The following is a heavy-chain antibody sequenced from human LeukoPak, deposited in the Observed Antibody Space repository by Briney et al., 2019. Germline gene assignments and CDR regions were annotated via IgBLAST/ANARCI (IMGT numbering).Heavy chain of an antibody. D-gene: IGHD5-18*01. CDR1: GFSFDDYA. CDR3: AKDTRGYSYGSYFDY. Sequence: GGSLRLSCAASGFSFDDYAMHWVRQAPGKGLEWVSGISWNSGNIGYADSVKGRFTISRDNAKNSLYLQMNSLRADDTALCYCAKDTRGYSYGSYFDYWGQGTLVTVSS. V-gene: IGHV3-9*01. J-gene: IGHJ4*02. CDR2: ISWNSGNI.